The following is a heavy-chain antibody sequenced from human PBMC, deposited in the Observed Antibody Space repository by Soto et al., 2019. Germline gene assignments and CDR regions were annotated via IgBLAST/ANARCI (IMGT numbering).Heavy chain of an antibody. D-gene: IGHD3-22*01. CDR1: GFTFSSFG. J-gene: IGHJ4*02. CDR2: ISYDGSNK. V-gene: IGHV3-30*18. CDR3: AKDHSVGSTGYYTFFDN. Sequence: QVQLVESGGGVVQPGRSLRLFCAASGFTFSSFGMHWVRQAPGKGLEWVALISYDGSNKYYADSVKGRFTISRDNSKNTLYLQMNSLRAEDTAVYFCAKDHSVGSTGYYTFFDNWGQGILVTVSS.